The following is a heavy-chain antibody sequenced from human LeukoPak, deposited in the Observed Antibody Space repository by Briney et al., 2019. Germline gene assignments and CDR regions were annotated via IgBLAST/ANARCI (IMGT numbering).Heavy chain of an antibody. J-gene: IGHJ4*02. V-gene: IGHV4-31*03. CDR2: IYYRGST. Sequence: PSETLSLTCTVSGGSISSGGYYWSWIRQHPGKGLEWIGYIYYRGSTYYNPSLKSRVTISVDTSKNQFSLKLSSVTAADTAVYYCARSRDYYYDSSGYYIFDYWGQGTLVTVSS. CDR3: ARSRDYYYDSSGYYIFDY. D-gene: IGHD3-22*01. CDR1: GGSISSGGYY.